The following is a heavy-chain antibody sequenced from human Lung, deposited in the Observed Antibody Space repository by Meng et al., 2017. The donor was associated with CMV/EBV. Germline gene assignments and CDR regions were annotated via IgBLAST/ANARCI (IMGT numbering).Heavy chain of an antibody. V-gene: IGHV3-7*01. CDR3: ATYGWTPDY. CDR1: GFSFSTYW. J-gene: IGHJ4*02. D-gene: IGHD2-8*02. Sequence: SCAASGFSFSTYWMNWVRQAPRKGLEWVASIKQDGSEICYVDSVKGRFTISRDNAKKSLYLEMDSLKAEDTAVYYCATYGWTPDYWGQGTLVTVSS. CDR2: IKQDGSEI.